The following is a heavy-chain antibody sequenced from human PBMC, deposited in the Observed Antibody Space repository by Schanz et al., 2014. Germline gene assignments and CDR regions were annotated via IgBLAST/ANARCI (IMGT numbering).Heavy chain of an antibody. CDR3: TKDKSQIAVAGLFDL. J-gene: IGHJ4*02. CDR1: GFTFSTFA. Sequence: EVQLVESGGDLVQPGGSLRLSCSASGFTFSTFAMHWVRQAPGKGLEWVANIKRDGSEKNYLDSVKGRFTISRDNAKNSLFLQMNSLRAEDTALYYCTKDKSQIAVAGLFDLWGQGTLVTVSS. V-gene: IGHV3-7*05. D-gene: IGHD6-19*01. CDR2: IKRDGSEK.